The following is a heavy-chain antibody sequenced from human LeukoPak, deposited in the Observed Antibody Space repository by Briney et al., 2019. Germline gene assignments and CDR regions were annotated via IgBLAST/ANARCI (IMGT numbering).Heavy chain of an antibody. CDR3: AREAYCGGDCYDYLDY. CDR2: IIPIFGAT. CDR1: GGTSSSYA. Sequence: SVKVSCKASGGTSSSYAISWVRQAPGQGLEWMGGIIPIFGATNYAQKFQGRVTITADKSTSTAYMELSSLRSEDTAVYYCAREAYCGGDCYDYLDYWGQGTLVTVSS. V-gene: IGHV1-69*06. J-gene: IGHJ4*02. D-gene: IGHD2-21*02.